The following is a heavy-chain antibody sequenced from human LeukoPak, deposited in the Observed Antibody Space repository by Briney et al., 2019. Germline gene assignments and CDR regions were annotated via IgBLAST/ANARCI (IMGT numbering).Heavy chain of an antibody. D-gene: IGHD1-26*01. Sequence: GGSLRLSCAASGFTFGNYWMHWVRQAPGKGLVWVSCINSDGSNTNYADSVKGRFNISRDNVKNALYLQMNSLRAEDAAVYYCARDGEVGVGRWFDPWGQGTLVTVSS. CDR2: INSDGSNT. J-gene: IGHJ5*02. V-gene: IGHV3-74*01. CDR1: GFTFGNYW. CDR3: ARDGEVGVGRWFDP.